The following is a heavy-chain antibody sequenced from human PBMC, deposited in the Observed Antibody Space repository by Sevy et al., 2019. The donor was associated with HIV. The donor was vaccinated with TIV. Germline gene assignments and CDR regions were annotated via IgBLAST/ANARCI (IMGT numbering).Heavy chain of an antibody. Sequence: GGSLRLSCAASGFTFDDYAMHWVRQAPGKGLEWDSLISWDSGSTYHADSVKGRFTISRDNSKNSLYLQMNSLRAEDTALYYCAKGGTATYYYYYGMDVWGQGTTVTVSS. CDR1: GFTFDDYA. V-gene: IGHV3-43D*03. D-gene: IGHD6-25*01. CDR3: AKGGTATYYYYYGMDV. J-gene: IGHJ6*02. CDR2: ISWDSGST.